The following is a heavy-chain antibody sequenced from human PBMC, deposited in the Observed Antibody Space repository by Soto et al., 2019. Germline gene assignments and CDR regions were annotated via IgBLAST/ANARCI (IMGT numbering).Heavy chain of an antibody. V-gene: IGHV1-69*13. CDR1: VWRLSVDL. CDR3: STRRRNNMAYGCGIGV. CDR2: IIPIFGTA. Sequence: VKLARKSSVWRLSVDLIGWRQLAPRKGIEWMGRIIPIFGTANNAQKFHGRVTTTADESTRTAYMELSSLRTEDTAVYYCSTRRRNNMAYGCGIGVWGQGPMVTVSS. J-gene: IGHJ6*02. D-gene: IGHD4-17*01.